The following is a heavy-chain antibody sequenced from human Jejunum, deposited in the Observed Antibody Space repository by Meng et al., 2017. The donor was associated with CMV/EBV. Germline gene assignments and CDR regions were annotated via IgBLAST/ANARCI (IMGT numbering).Heavy chain of an antibody. D-gene: IGHD1-20*01. CDR2: ISRRSSYI. CDR3: AGISGNKNGALFDS. J-gene: IGHJ4*02. Sequence: VGVGGGLAKPGGPLRLSCAASGIIFGTYAMSWVRQAPGKGLEWISSISRRSSYIYYADSVKGRFTVSRDNARNSLYLQMTHLRVEDTAVYYCAGISGNKNGALFDSWGQGTLVTVSS. V-gene: IGHV3-21*01. CDR1: GIIFGTYA.